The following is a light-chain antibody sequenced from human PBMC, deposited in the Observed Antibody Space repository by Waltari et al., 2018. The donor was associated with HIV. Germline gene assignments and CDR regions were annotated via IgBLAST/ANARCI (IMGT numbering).Light chain of an antibody. CDR1: QTLGTF. V-gene: IGKV1-39*01. CDR3: LQTFNSPRT. CDR2: SAS. Sequence: DIQMTQSPSSVSAFVGGRVTITCRASQTLGTFLNWYFHKSGVAPKLLVHSASKLQTGIPSRFSGTGSETDFTLTISGLQPEDVGTYYCLQTFNSPRTFGQGTKVDIK. J-gene: IGKJ1*01.